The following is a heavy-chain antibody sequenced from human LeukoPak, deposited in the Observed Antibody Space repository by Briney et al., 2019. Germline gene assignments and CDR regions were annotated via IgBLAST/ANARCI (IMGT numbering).Heavy chain of an antibody. V-gene: IGHV3-30*03. CDR1: GFTFSNFD. CDR2: ISYDGSDK. Sequence: PGGSLRLSCAASGFTFSNFDMHWVRQAPGKGLEWVAVISYDGSDKYYADSVKGRFTVSRDNSKNTLYLQMNSLRAEDTAVYYCAREPPGGGFDYWGQGTLVTVSS. J-gene: IGHJ4*02. D-gene: IGHD3-16*01. CDR3: AREPPGGGFDY.